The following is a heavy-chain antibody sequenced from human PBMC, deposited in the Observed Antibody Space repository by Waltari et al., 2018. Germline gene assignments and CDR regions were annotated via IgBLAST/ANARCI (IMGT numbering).Heavy chain of an antibody. Sequence: QVQLVQSGAEAKKPGSSVKVSCKSSGGTFANYAISWVRQAPGQGVEWMGWIIPMFNTSNYAQKFKDRVKITKDEATTTAFMELSGLRFDDTAIYYCARTLPPDNKSWHYYFGMDVWGQGTTVTVSS. CDR2: IIPMFNTS. D-gene: IGHD1-1*01. CDR3: ARTLPPDNKSWHYYFGMDV. CDR1: GGTFANYA. V-gene: IGHV1-69*05. J-gene: IGHJ6*02.